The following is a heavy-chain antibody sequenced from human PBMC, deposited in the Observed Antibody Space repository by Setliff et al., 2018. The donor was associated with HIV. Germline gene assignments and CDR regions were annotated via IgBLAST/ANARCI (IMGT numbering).Heavy chain of an antibody. CDR2: TYYSGST. V-gene: IGHV4-59*11. J-gene: IGHJ4*02. CDR3: ARGGMDGDYIDS. CDR1: GGSISSHY. D-gene: IGHD4-17*01. Sequence: PSETLSLTCTVSGGSISSHYWSWIRQPPGKGLEWIGYTYYSGSTNYNPSLKSRVTISVDTSKNQFSLRLSSVTAADTAVYYCARGGMDGDYIDSWGQGTLVTVSS.